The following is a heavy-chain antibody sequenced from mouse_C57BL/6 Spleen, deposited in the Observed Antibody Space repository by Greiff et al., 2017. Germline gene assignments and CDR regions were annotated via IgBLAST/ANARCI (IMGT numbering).Heavy chain of an antibody. Sequence: EVKVVESGGGLVKPGGSLKLSCAASGFTFSDYGMHWVRQAPEQGLEWVAYISSGSSTIYYADTVKGRFTISRDNAKNTLFLHMTSLRSEDSAMYYCARAGPYFDYWGQGTTLTVSS. CDR2: ISSGSSTI. CDR3: ARAGPYFDY. V-gene: IGHV5-17*01. J-gene: IGHJ2*01. CDR1: GFTFSDYG. D-gene: IGHD4-1*01.